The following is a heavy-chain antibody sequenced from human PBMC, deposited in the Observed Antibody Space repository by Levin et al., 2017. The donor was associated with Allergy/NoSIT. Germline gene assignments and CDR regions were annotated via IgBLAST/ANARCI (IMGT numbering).Heavy chain of an antibody. V-gene: IGHV3-30*18. CDR1: GFTFSSYG. D-gene: IGHD2-15*01. CDR2: ISYDGSNK. J-gene: IGHJ3*02. Sequence: GGSLRLSCAASGFTFSSYGMHWVRQAPGKGLEWVAVISYDGSNKYYADSVKGRFTISRDNSKNTLYLQMNSLRAEDTAVYYCAKDLRGPLRCSGGSCYNGDYDAFDIWGQGTMVTVSS. CDR3: AKDLRGPLRCSGGSCYNGDYDAFDI.